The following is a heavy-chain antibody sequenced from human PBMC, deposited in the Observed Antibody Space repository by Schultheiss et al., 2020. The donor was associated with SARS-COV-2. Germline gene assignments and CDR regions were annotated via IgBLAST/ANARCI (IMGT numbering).Heavy chain of an antibody. Sequence: SETLSLTCTVSGGSISSGGYYWSWIRQPPGKGLEWIGEINHSGSTNYNPSLKSRVTISVDTSKNQFSLKLSSVTAADTAVYYCAISGYDAFFDYWGQGTLVTVSS. D-gene: IGHD5-12*01. CDR3: AISGYDAFFDY. CDR2: INHSGST. CDR1: GGSISSGGYY. V-gene: IGHV4-61*08. J-gene: IGHJ4*02.